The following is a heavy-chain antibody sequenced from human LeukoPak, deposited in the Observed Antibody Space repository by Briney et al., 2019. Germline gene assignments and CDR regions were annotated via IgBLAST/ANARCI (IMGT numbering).Heavy chain of an antibody. Sequence: PSGTLSLTCTVSGGSINGYYWSWIRQPAGKGLEWIGRIYNSESINYNPSLKSRVTMSIDTSKSQFSLKLNSVTAADTAVYYCARDRSSSYTRDWFDPWGQGAPVTVSS. CDR1: GGSINGYY. D-gene: IGHD6-13*01. CDR2: IYNSESI. V-gene: IGHV4-4*07. J-gene: IGHJ5*02. CDR3: ARDRSSSYTRDWFDP.